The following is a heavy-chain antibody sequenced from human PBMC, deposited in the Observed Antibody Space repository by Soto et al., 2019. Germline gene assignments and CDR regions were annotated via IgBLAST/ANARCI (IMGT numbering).Heavy chain of an antibody. CDR1: GFTFSNAW. D-gene: IGHD3-22*01. Sequence: PGGSLRLSCAASGFTFSNAWINWVRQAPGKGLEWVGRIKSKTDGGTTDFAAPVKGRFAISRDDSKDMVYLQMNSLKTEDTGIYYCTTVSYCTMIVVRFAYWGHGTLVPVSS. V-gene: IGHV3-15*07. CDR2: IKSKTDGGTT. J-gene: IGHJ4*01. CDR3: TTVSYCTMIVVRFAY.